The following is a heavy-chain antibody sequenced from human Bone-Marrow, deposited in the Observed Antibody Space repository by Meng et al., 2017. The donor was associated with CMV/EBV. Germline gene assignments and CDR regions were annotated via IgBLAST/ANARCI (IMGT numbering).Heavy chain of an antibody. J-gene: IGHJ5*02. CDR2: ISSSGSTI. CDR1: GFTFSSYE. Sequence: GESLKISCAASGFTFSSYEMNWVRQAPGKGLEWVSYISSSGSTIYYADSVKGRFTISRDNAKNTLYLQMNSLRAEDTAVYYCAMVMKRYLVTWFDPWGQGTLVTVSS. V-gene: IGHV3-48*03. D-gene: IGHD2-21*01. CDR3: AMVMKRYLVTWFDP.